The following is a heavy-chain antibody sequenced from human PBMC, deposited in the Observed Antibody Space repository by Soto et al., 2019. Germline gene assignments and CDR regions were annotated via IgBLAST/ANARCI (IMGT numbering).Heavy chain of an antibody. Sequence: QVQLVQSGVEVKKPGASVKVSCKASGYTFTSYGISWVRQAPGQGLEWMGWISAYNGNTNYAQKLQGRVTMTTDTSTSTAYMELRSLRSDDTAVYYCAREGYCSSTSCYTGIYYYGMDVWGQGTTVTVSS. J-gene: IGHJ6*02. D-gene: IGHD2-2*02. CDR3: AREGYCSSTSCYTGIYYYGMDV. CDR1: GYTFTSYG. V-gene: IGHV1-18*04. CDR2: ISAYNGNT.